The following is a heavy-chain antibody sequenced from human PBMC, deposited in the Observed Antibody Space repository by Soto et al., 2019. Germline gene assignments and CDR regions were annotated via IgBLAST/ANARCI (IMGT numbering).Heavy chain of an antibody. D-gene: IGHD3-9*01. J-gene: IGHJ4*02. CDR1: GFSVTSNY. V-gene: IGHV3-53*01. Sequence: PGGSLRLSCAASGFSVTSNYMTWVRQAPGKGLECVSVIYAGGNTYYPDSVKGRFTISSDNSKNTLFLQMNNLRAEDTDVYYCARCTTFYDILTSSYALNYFDYWGQGTRVTVSS. CDR2: IYAGGNT. CDR3: ARCTTFYDILTSSYALNYFDY.